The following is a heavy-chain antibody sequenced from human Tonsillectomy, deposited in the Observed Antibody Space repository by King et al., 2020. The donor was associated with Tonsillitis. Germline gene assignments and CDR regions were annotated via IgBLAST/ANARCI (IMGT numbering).Heavy chain of an antibody. CDR1: GFTFDDFA. D-gene: IGHD3-10*01. CDR3: AKAIYYASGNYDY. Sequence: VQSGRSLRLSCAASGFTFDDFAMHWVRQAPGKGLEWVSGITWNGGSLGYADSVRGRFTISRDNAKNSLYLQMNNLRVEDTAFYYCAKAIYYASGNYDYWGQGTLVTVSS. J-gene: IGHJ4*02. CDR2: ITWNGGSL. V-gene: IGHV3-9*01.